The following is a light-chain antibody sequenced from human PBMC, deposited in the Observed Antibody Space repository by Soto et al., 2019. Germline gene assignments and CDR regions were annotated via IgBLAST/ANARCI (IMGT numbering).Light chain of an antibody. V-gene: IGLV1-44*01. J-gene: IGLJ2*01. CDR1: SSNIGSDS. Sequence: QSVLTQPPSVSGTPGQRVTISCSGSSSNIGSDSVNWYQQLPGTAPKLLIYSNHQRPSGVPDRFSGSKSGASASLAISGLQSEDEADYYCAVWDDGLSAVLLGGGTKLTVL. CDR2: SNH. CDR3: AVWDDGLSAVL.